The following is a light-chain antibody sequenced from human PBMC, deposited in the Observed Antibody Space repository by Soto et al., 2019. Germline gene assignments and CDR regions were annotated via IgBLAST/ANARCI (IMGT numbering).Light chain of an antibody. CDR3: SSYTSSSTLEV. Sequence: QSVLTQPASVSRSPGQSITISCTGTSSDVGGYNYVSWYQQHPGKAPKLMIYDVSNRPSGVSNRFSGSKSGNTASLTISGLQAEDEVDYYCSSYTSSSTLEVFGTGTKVTVL. J-gene: IGLJ1*01. CDR1: SSDVGGYNY. CDR2: DVS. V-gene: IGLV2-14*01.